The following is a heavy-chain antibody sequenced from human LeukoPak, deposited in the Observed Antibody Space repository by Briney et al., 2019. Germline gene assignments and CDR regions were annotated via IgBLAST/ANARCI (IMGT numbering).Heavy chain of an antibody. CDR1: GFNFSSFT. Sequence: PGGSLRLSCAASGFNFSSFTMHWVRQAPGKGLEWVSSINSGSGYIYYADSVKGRFTISRDNAKNSLYLQMNSLRAEDTAVYYCARELYSGYGRFDYWGQGTLVTVSS. J-gene: IGHJ4*02. V-gene: IGHV3-21*01. CDR2: INSGSGYI. CDR3: ARELYSGYGRFDY. D-gene: IGHD5-12*01.